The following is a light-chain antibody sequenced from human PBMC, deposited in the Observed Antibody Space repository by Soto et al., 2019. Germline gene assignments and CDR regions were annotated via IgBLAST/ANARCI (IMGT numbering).Light chain of an antibody. V-gene: IGKV1-5*01. Sequence: DIQMTQSPSTLSASVGDRVTITCRASQSINGWLAWYQQKPGKAPKVLISQDSNLESGVPSRFSGSGSGTEFTLTITSLQPDDSATYYCQQYSSYFGGGTRWIS. CDR1: QSINGW. J-gene: IGKJ4*01. CDR2: QDS. CDR3: QQYSSY.